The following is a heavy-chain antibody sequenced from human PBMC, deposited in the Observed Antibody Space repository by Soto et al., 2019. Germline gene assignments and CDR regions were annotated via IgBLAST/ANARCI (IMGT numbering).Heavy chain of an antibody. CDR2: ISGSGGST. J-gene: IGHJ4*02. CDR1: GFTFSSYA. Sequence: EVQLLESGGGLVQPGGSLRLSCAASGFTFSSYAMSWVRQAPGKGLEWVSAISGSGGSTYYADSVKGRFTISRDNSKNTLYLQMNSLRAEDTAVYYCAKLTGKWPYDYVWGSPPNLIHFDYWGQGTLVTVSS. V-gene: IGHV3-23*01. D-gene: IGHD3-16*01. CDR3: AKLTGKWPYDYVWGSPPNLIHFDY.